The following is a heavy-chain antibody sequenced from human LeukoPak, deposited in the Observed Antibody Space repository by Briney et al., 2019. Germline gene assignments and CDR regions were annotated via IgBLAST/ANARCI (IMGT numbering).Heavy chain of an antibody. CDR2: INHSGST. J-gene: IGHJ6*02. Sequence: SETLSLTCAVYGGSFSGYYWSWIRQPPGKGLEWIGEINHSGSTNYNPSLKSRVTISVDTSKNQFSLKLSSVTAADTAVYYCARDMEWWPHYYYYGMDVWGQGTTVTVSS. CDR1: GGSFSGYY. V-gene: IGHV4-34*01. CDR3: ARDMEWWPHYYYYGMDV. D-gene: IGHD3-3*01.